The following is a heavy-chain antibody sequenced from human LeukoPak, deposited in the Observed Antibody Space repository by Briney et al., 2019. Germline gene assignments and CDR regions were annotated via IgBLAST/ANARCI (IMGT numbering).Heavy chain of an antibody. Sequence: GGSLRLSCAASGFTFSSYGMHWVRQAPGKGLEGVAVIWYDGSNKYYADSVKGRLTISRDNSKNTLYLQMNSLRAEDTAVYYCARDLSSGWTPYFDYWGQGTLVTVSS. CDR3: ARDLSSGWTPYFDY. V-gene: IGHV3-33*01. D-gene: IGHD6-19*01. CDR1: GFTFSSYG. J-gene: IGHJ4*02. CDR2: IWYDGSNK.